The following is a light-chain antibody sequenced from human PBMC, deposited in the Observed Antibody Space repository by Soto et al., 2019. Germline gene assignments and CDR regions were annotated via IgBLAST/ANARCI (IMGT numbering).Light chain of an antibody. CDR1: QDVSKR. CDR2: SAS. Sequence: DIQMTQSPSSLSAAVGDRVTITCRASQDVSKRLGWFQQKPGKAPKRLIYSASGLETGVPSRFSGSGSATEFTLIISSQQPDDVTTYYEQQDGPYPRDFGQGTKVEIK. J-gene: IGKJ1*01. V-gene: IGKV1-17*03. CDR3: QQDGPYPRD.